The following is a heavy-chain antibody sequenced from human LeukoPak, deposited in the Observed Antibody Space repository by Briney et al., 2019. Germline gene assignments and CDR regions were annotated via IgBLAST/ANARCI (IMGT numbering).Heavy chain of an antibody. J-gene: IGHJ3*02. V-gene: IGHV3-11*01. Sequence: PGGSLRLSWAASGFTFSDYYMSWIRQAPGKGLEWVSYISSSGSTIYYADSVKGRFTISRDNAKNSLYLQMNSLRAEDTAVYYCARDWDCSSTSCLLGVDAFDIWGQGTMVTVSS. CDR1: GFTFSDYY. D-gene: IGHD2-2*01. CDR2: ISSSGSTI. CDR3: ARDWDCSSTSCLLGVDAFDI.